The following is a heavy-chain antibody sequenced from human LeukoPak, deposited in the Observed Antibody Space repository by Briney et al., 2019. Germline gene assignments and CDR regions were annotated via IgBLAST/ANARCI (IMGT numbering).Heavy chain of an antibody. V-gene: IGHV3-21*01. CDR1: GFTFSSYN. D-gene: IGHD2-21*02. CDR3: ARTQVTAHPKGYYYYMDV. J-gene: IGHJ6*03. CDR2: ISSGSSYI. Sequence: GGSRRLSCAASGFTFSSYNMNWVRQAPGKGLEWVSSISSGSSYIYYADYADSVKGRFTISRDNAKNSLYLQMNSLRAEDTAVYYCARTQVTAHPKGYYYYMDVWGKGTTVTVPS.